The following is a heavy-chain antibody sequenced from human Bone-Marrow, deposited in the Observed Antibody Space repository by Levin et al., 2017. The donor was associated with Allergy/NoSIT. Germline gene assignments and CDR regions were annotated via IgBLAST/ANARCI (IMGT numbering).Heavy chain of an antibody. J-gene: IGHJ1*01. CDR3: AGGYSSSFYYFQH. D-gene: IGHD6-13*01. V-gene: IGHV3-66*01. Sequence: GGSLRLSCAASGFTVSSNYMNWVRQAPGKGLAWVSVIYAGGTTHYADSVKGRFTISRDNLKNTVYLQMDSLRAEDTALYYCAGGYSSSFYYFQHWGQGTLVTVSS. CDR1: GFTVSSNY. CDR2: IYAGGTT.